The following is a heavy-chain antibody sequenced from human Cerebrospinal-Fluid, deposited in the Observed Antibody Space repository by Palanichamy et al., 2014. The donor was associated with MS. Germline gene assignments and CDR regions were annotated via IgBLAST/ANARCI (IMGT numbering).Heavy chain of an antibody. J-gene: IGHJ4*02. CDR3: ARLKCSDTSCFTRGFFFDY. D-gene: IGHD2-2*02. V-gene: IGHV4-39*02. CDR1: VAPSAVLTTT. Sequence: QLQLQESGPRDWWSLRRPCPSPAMSLVAPSAVLTTTGAGSASPQGRDWSGLRVCIIAGGANYNPSLESRVTIAVDTSKNRFSLKMNSVTAADTAIYYCARLKCSDTSCFTRGFFFDYWGRGTLVTVSS. CDR2: CIIAGGA.